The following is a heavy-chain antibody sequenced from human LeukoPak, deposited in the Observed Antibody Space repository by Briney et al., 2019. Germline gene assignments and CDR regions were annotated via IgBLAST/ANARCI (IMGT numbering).Heavy chain of an antibody. D-gene: IGHD5-12*01. V-gene: IGHV4-38-2*02. J-gene: IGHJ4*02. CDR3: ATYSGFDLGIGY. Sequence: SETLSLTCTVSNYSISRGYYWGWIRQPPGKGLEWIGSIYHSGNTYYNPSLKSRVTISVDTSKNQFSLKLTSVTAADTAVYYCATYSGFDLGIGYWGQGTLVTVSS. CDR2: IYHSGNT. CDR1: NYSISRGYY.